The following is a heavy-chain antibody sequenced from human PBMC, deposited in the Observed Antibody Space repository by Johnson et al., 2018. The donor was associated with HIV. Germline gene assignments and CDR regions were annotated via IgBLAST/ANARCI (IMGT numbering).Heavy chain of an antibody. V-gene: IGHV3-30*04. CDR3: ARGMSTVTNRDAFDI. CDR2: ISYDGRDA. Sequence: QVQLVESGGGLVQPGGSLRLSCTASGFAFSSYALHWVRQAPGKGLEWVAVISYDGRDAYYADSVQGRFTSSRDNSKNTLYLQMNSLRAGDTAVYYCARGMSTVTNRDAFDIWGQWTMVTVSS. CDR1: GFAFSSYA. J-gene: IGHJ3*02. D-gene: IGHD4-17*01.